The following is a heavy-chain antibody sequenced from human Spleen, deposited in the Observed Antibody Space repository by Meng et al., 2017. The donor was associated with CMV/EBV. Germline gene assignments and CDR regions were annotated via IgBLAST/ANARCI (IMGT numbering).Heavy chain of an antibody. CDR1: GYTFSSNG. CDR2: ISAYNGNT. J-gene: IGHJ6*02. D-gene: IGHD3-10*01. V-gene: IGHV1-18*01. CDR3: ARVISMVRESLVNVAAYYGMDV. Sequence: ASVKVSCKAYGYTFSSNGITWVRQAPGQGLEWMGWISAYNGNTNSAQKYQGRVTMTTDTSTSTAYMELRSLRSDDTAVYYFARVISMVRESLVNVAAYYGMDVWGQGTAVTVSS.